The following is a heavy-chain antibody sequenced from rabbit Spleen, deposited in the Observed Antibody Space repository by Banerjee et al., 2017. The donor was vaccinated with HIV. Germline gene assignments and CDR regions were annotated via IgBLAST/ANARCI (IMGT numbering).Heavy chain of an antibody. Sequence: QSLEESGGGLVQPEGSLTLTCKASGIDFSSYYYMCWVRQAPGKGLEWIGCIYSGSGTTWFASWAKGRFIISKTSSTTVTLQMTGLTAADTATYFCARDLHDTGSSGYGISFDLWGQGTLVTVS. D-gene: IGHD1-1*01. J-gene: IGHJ4*01. CDR3: ARDLHDTGSSGYGISFDL. CDR1: GIDFSSYYY. V-gene: IGHV1S40*01. CDR2: IYSGSGTT.